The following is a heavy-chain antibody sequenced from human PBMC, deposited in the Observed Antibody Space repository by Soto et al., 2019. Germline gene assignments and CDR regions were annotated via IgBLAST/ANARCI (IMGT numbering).Heavy chain of an antibody. CDR3: ARDSGYDFWSGYFDY. V-gene: IGHV3-33*01. CDR2: IWYDGSNK. CDR1: GFTFSGYG. Sequence: PGGSLRLSCAASGFTFSGYGMHWVRQAPGKGLEWVAVIWYDGSNKYYADSVKGRFTISRDNSKNTLYLQMNSLRAEDTAVYYCARDSGYDFWSGYFDYWGQGTLVTVSS. J-gene: IGHJ4*02. D-gene: IGHD3-3*01.